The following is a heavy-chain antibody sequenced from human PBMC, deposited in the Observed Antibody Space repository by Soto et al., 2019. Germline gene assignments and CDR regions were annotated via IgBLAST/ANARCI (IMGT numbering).Heavy chain of an antibody. Sequence: VKVSCKASGYTFTSYAMHWVRQAPGQGLEWMGWIIPISGITGYAQKFQGRVTMTRNNSISTAYMELSSLRSEDTAVYYCARDLKYYDFWSGYYGDAFDIWGQGTMVTVSS. J-gene: IGHJ3*02. CDR3: ARDLKYYDFWSGYYGDAFDI. D-gene: IGHD3-3*01. CDR2: IIPISGIT. V-gene: IGHV1-8*02. CDR1: GYTFTSYA.